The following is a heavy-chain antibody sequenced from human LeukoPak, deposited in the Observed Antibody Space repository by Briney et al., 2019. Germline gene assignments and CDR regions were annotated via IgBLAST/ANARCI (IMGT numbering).Heavy chain of an antibody. CDR1: GGSFSGYY. D-gene: IGHD4-17*01. J-gene: IGHJ4*02. V-gene: IGHV4-34*01. CDR2: INHSGST. Sequence: SETLSLTCAVYGGSFSGYYWSWIRQPPGKGLEWIGEINHSGSTNYNPSLKSRVTMSVDTSKNQFSLKVNSMTAVDTAVYYCARVDYGDYSKDFDYWGQGTLVTVSS. CDR3: ARVDYGDYSKDFDY.